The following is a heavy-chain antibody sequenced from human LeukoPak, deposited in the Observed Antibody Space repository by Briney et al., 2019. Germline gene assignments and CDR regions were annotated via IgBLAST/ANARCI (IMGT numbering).Heavy chain of an antibody. CDR3: ARDFMTTVVTGRPGAFDI. V-gene: IGHV1-8*03. J-gene: IGHJ3*02. CDR1: GYTFTSYD. CDR2: MNPNSGNT. Sequence: ASVKVSCKASGYTFTSYDINWVRQATGQGLEWMGWMNPNSGNTGYAQKFQGRVTITRNTSISTAYMELSSLRSEDTAVYYCARDFMTTVVTGRPGAFDIWGQGTMVTVSS. D-gene: IGHD4-23*01.